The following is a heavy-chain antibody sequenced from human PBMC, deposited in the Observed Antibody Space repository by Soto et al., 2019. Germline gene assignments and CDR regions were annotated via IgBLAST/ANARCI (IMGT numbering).Heavy chain of an antibody. CDR3: VKDRYVDY. V-gene: IGHV3-64D*06. CDR1: GFIFSNYA. Sequence: GGSLRLSCSVSGFIFSNYAMHWVRQAPGKGLQYVASISSEGATTYYADSVKGRFIISRDNSKNTLYLQMSSLRAEDTAVYYCVKDRYVDYWGQGILVTVSS. J-gene: IGHJ4*02. CDR2: ISSEGATT.